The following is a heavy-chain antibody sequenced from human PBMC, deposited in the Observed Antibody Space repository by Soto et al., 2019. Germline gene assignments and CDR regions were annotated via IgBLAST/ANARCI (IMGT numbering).Heavy chain of an antibody. CDR1: GYSISSGYY. CDR3: ARFYDSSGYYIG. D-gene: IGHD3-22*01. V-gene: IGHV4-38-2*01. J-gene: IGHJ4*02. CDR2: IYHSGST. Sequence: QVQLQESGPGLVKPSETLSLTCAVSGYSISSGYYWGWIRQPPGKGLEWIGSIYHSGSTYYNPSLKSRVTISVDTSKNQFSLKLSSVTAADTAVYYCARFYDSSGYYIGGGQGTLVTVSS.